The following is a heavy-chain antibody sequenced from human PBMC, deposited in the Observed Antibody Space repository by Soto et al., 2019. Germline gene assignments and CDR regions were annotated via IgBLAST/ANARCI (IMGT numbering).Heavy chain of an antibody. CDR1: GASISSYY. V-gene: IGHV4-59*01. CDR2: IYYSGST. CDR3: ARDRNLGFDP. Sequence: PSETLSLTCTVSGASISSYYWSWIRQPPGKGLEWIGYIYYSGSTNYNPSLKSRVTISVDTSKNQFSLKLSSVTAADTAVYYCARDRNLGFDPWGQGTLVTVSS. J-gene: IGHJ5*02.